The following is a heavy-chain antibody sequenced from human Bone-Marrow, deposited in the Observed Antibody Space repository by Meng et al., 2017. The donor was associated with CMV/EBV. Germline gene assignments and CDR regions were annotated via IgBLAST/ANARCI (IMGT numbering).Heavy chain of an antibody. CDR1: GGSFSGYY. Sequence: QVQLQQWGAGLLKPSETLSRTCAVYGGSFSGYYWSWIRQPSGKGLEWIAEINHSGNTNYNPSLKSRVTISVDTSKNQFSLKLSSVTAADTAVYYCCGRSRQLARVRPFDYWGQGTLVTVSS. CDR3: CGRSRQLARVRPFDY. D-gene: IGHD6-6*01. CDR2: INHSGNT. V-gene: IGHV4-34*01. J-gene: IGHJ4*02.